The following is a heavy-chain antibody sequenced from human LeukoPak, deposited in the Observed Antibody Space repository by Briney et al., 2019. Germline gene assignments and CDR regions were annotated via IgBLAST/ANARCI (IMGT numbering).Heavy chain of an antibody. D-gene: IGHD6-13*01. CDR3: AHRPIAAAGTKVFDP. CDR2: IYWNDDK. V-gene: IGHV2-5*01. CDR1: GFSLSTSVVS. Sequence: SGPTLVNPTQTLTLTCTFSGFSLSTSVVSVGWIRQPPGKALEWLTLIYWNDDKLYSPSLKSRLTITRDTSKNQVVLTMTNMDPVDSATYYCAHRPIAAAGTKVFDPWGQGTLVTVSS. J-gene: IGHJ5*02.